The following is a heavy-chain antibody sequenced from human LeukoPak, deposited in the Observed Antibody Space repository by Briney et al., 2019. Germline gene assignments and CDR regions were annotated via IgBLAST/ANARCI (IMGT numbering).Heavy chain of an antibody. CDR1: GGSISSYY. CDR3: ARGYNRAAYYDL. CDR2: IYTSGST. D-gene: IGHD3-9*01. V-gene: IGHV4-4*07. Sequence: PSETLSLTCTVSGGSISSYYWSWIRQPAGKGLEWIGRIYTSGSTNYNPSLKSRVTISVDTSQKQLSLKLSSVTAADTAVYYCARGYNRAAYYDLWGQGTLVTVSS. J-gene: IGHJ5*02.